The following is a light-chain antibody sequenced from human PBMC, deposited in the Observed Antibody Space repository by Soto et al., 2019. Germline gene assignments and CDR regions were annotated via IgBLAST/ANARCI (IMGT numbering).Light chain of an antibody. J-gene: IGLJ2*01. Sequence: QSALTQPASVSGSPGQSITFSCTGTTSDVGGYNYVSWYQQHPGKAPKLMIYDVTYRPSGVSNRFSGSKSGNTASLTISGLQAEDEADYYCCSYTSSDTLVFGVGTKVTVL. CDR3: CSYTSSDTLV. CDR1: TSDVGGYNY. CDR2: DVT. V-gene: IGLV2-14*01.